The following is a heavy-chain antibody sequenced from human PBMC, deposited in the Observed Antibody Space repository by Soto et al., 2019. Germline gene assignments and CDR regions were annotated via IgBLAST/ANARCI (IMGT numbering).Heavy chain of an antibody. CDR2: IIAMFGTA. J-gene: IGHJ6*02. CDR3: GVPIGGSDRLRNHDMAV. CDR1: GGTLTISSHG. D-gene: IGHD3-16*02. Sequence: SVKVSCTASGGTLTISSHGISWVRQAPGQGLEWMGGIIAMFGTANYAQKFQGRVTITADESTSTAYMELSSLRSEDTAVYYCGVPIGGSDRLRNHDMAVWGQGSSVTVYS. V-gene: IGHV1-69*13.